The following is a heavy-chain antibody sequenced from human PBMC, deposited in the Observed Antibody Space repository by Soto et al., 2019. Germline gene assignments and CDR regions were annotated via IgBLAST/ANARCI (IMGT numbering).Heavy chain of an antibody. D-gene: IGHD1-26*01. CDR2: IWSDGSKE. CDR1: GLPFSASG. J-gene: IGHJ5*02. CDR3: ARDKGTTCLDT. V-gene: IGHV3-33*01. Sequence: QAQLVESGGGVVQPGRSLRLSCAASGLPFSASGMHWVRQAPGKGLEWVAMIWSDGSKEYYADSVKGRFTITRDNSKNRICLQMDSLRAEDTAVYYCARDKGTTCLDTWGQGNMVTVSS.